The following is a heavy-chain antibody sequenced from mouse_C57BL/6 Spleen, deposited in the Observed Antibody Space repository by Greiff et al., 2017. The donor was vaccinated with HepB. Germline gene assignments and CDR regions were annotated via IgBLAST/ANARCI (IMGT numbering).Heavy chain of an antibody. D-gene: IGHD2-1*01. CDR3: ARDLLGYAMDY. CDR2: IYPGDGDT. V-gene: IGHV1-80*01. J-gene: IGHJ4*01. Sequence: LEESGAELVKPGASVKISCKASGYAFSSYWMNWVKQRPGKGLEWIGQIYPGDGDTNYNGKFKGKATLTADKSSSTAYMQLSSLTSEDSAVYFCARDLLGYAMDYWGQGTSVTVSS. CDR1: GYAFSSYW.